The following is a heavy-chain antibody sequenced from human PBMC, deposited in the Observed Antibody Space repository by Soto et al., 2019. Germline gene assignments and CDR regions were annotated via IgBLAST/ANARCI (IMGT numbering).Heavy chain of an antibody. CDR2: INHSGST. J-gene: IGHJ4*02. CDR1: GLNFSGYY. V-gene: IGHV4-34*01. Sequence: PSETLSLTCAFYGLNFSGYYWSWIRQPPGKGLEWIGEINHSGSTNYNPSLKSRVTISVDTSKNQFSLKLSSVTAADTAVYYCARGSGCHRHWGQGTLVTVSS. D-gene: IGHD6-19*01. CDR3: ARGSGCHRH.